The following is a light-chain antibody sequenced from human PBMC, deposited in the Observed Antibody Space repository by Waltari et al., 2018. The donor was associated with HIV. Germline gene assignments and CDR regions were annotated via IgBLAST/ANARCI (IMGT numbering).Light chain of an antibody. CDR2: EDD. J-gene: IGLJ2*01. Sequence: NLMLTQPRSVSESPGQTVTISSTRSSGSFGSNFVQWYQQRPGSSPTTVIFEDDQRPAGVPDRFSGSIDRSSNSAYLTISGLKPEDEADYYCQSYDTTNRWIFGGGTQLTVL. V-gene: IGLV6-57*01. CDR1: SGSFGSNF. CDR3: QSYDTTNRWI.